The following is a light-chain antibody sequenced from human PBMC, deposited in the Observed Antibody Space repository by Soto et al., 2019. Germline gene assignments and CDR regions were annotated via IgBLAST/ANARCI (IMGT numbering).Light chain of an antibody. CDR3: KQSYSTPVT. CDR1: QSISSY. V-gene: IGKV1-39*01. CDR2: AAY. Sequence: DIQMTQSPSSLSASVGDRVTITCRASQSISSYLNWYQQKPGKAHKLLIYAAYSLQSGVQSRFSGSGSGTDFTLTISSLQPEDFATYYCKQSYSTPVTVGQGTKVDIK. J-gene: IGKJ1*01.